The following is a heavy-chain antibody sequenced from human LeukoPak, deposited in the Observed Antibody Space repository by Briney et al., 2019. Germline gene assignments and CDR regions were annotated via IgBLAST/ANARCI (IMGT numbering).Heavy chain of an antibody. CDR1: GFTFSSYS. D-gene: IGHD6-19*01. Sequence: GSLRLSCAASGFTFSSYSMDWVRQAPGKGLEWVSSISSSSSYIYYADSVKGRFTISRDNAKNSLYLQMNSLRAEDTAVYYCASLSIAVADNFDYWGQGTLVTVSS. V-gene: IGHV3-21*01. CDR2: ISSSSSYI. J-gene: IGHJ4*02. CDR3: ASLSIAVADNFDY.